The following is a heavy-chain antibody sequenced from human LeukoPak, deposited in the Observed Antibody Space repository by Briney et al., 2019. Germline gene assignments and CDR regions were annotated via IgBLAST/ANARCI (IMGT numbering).Heavy chain of an antibody. Sequence: ASVKVSCKASGGTFSSYAISWVRQAPGQGLEWMGRIIPIFGTANYAQKFQGRVTITTDESTSTAYMELSSLRFEDTAVYYCAREALYDYYDSSGYYYKYFDYWGQGTLVTVSS. CDR3: AREALYDYYDSSGYYYKYFDY. V-gene: IGHV1-69*05. CDR2: IIPIFGTA. J-gene: IGHJ4*02. D-gene: IGHD3-22*01. CDR1: GGTFSSYA.